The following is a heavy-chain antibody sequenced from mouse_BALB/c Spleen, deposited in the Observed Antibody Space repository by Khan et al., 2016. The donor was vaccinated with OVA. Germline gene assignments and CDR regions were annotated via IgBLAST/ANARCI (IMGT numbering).Heavy chain of an antibody. CDR2: IDPANGNT. D-gene: IGHD2-1*01. CDR1: GFNIKDTY. V-gene: IGHV14-3*02. J-gene: IGHJ4*01. CDR3: ASRRCNYDAYDMDY. Sequence: EVQLQESGAELVKPGASVKLSCTASGFNIKDTYIHWVKQRPEQGLEWIGRIDPANGNTKYDPKFLGKATITADPSSNPAYLQLSSLTSEDSAVDYCASRRCNYDAYDMDYWGQGTSVTVSS.